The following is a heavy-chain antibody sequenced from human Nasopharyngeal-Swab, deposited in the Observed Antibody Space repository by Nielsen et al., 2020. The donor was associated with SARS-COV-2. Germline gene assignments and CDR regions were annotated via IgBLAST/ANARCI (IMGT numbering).Heavy chain of an antibody. Sequence: GESLKISCVASGFTFSSYGINWVRQAPGKGLEWVAVVSYDGSVKNYADSVKGRFTISRDNPKNTLYLQMNSLRTEDTGLYYCAKLAMVRGPLDAFDVWGQGTLVTV. J-gene: IGHJ3*01. CDR1: GFTFSSYG. CDR2: VSYDGSVK. CDR3: AKLAMVRGPLDAFDV. V-gene: IGHV3-30*18. D-gene: IGHD3-10*01.